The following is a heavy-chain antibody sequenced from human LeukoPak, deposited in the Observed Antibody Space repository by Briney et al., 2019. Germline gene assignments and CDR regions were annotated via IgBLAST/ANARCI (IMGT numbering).Heavy chain of an antibody. J-gene: IGHJ4*02. CDR2: IKQDGSES. V-gene: IGHV3-7*05. CDR3: AKDSYSKGDY. CDR1: GFSFSSYW. D-gene: IGHD1-26*01. Sequence: GGSLRLSCAASGFSFSSYWMSWIRQAPGKGLEWVANIKQDGSESNYVGSVKGRFTISRDNAKNSLYLQMNSLRAEDTAVYYCAKDSYSKGDYWGQGTLVTVSS.